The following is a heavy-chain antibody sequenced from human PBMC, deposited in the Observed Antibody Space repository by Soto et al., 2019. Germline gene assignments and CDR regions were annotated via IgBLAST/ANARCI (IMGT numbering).Heavy chain of an antibody. V-gene: IGHV3-23*01. D-gene: IGHD1-26*01. CDR3: AKEPREWETLDS. J-gene: IGHJ5*01. CDR1: GFTFSSYA. CDR2: VSDSGDNT. Sequence: GGSLRLSCAASGFTFSSYAMSWVRQAPGKGLEWVSAVSDSGDNTYYADSVKGRFTISRDNSKNTLYLQMNSLRAEDTAVYYCAKEPREWETLDSWGQGTLVPVYS.